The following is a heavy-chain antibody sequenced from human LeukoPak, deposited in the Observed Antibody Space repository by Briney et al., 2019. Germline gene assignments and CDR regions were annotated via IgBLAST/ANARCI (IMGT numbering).Heavy chain of an antibody. D-gene: IGHD2-2*02. CDR3: ARERDIVVVPAAILPNWFDP. J-gene: IGHJ5*02. CDR1: GGSISSGSYY. V-gene: IGHV4-61*02. CDR2: VYTSGST. Sequence: PSETLSLTCTVSGGSISSGSYYWSWIRQPAGKGLEWIGRVYTSGSTNYNPSLKSRVTISIDTSKNQFSLKLSSVTAADTAVYYCARERDIVVVPAAILPNWFDPWGQGTLVTVSS.